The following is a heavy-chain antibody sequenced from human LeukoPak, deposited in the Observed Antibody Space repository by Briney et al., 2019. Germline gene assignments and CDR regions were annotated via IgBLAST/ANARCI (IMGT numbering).Heavy chain of an antibody. J-gene: IGHJ4*02. CDR1: GFTFSSYS. D-gene: IGHD2-2*01. CDR3: ARVGSIYCGSTSCYYFDY. Sequence: PGGSLRLSCAASGFTFSSYSMNWVRQAPGKGLEWVSSISSSSSYIYYADSVKGRFTISRDNAKNSLYLQMNSLRAEDTAVYYCARVGSIYCGSTSCYYFDYWGQGTLVTVSS. V-gene: IGHV3-21*01. CDR2: ISSSSSYI.